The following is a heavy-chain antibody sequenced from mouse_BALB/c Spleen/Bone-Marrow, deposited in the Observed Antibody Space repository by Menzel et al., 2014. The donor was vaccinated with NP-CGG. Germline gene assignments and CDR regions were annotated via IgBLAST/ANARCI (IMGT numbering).Heavy chain of an antibody. D-gene: IGHD2-5*01. V-gene: IGHV7-3*02. CDR3: ARDISESNAWYFDG. J-gene: IGHJ1*01. CDR1: GFTFTDYY. Sequence: EVKLQESGGGLVQPGGSLRPSCATSGFTFTDYYMSWVRQPPGKALEWLGFIRNKANGYTTEYSASVKGRFTISRDNSQSILYLQMNTLRAEDRAPYYCARDISESNAWYFDGWGAGTPVTVSS. CDR2: IRNKANGYTT.